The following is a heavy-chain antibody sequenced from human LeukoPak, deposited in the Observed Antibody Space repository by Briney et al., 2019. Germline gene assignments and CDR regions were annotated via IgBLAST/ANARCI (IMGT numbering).Heavy chain of an antibody. CDR1: GFTISSYG. Sequence: GSLRLSCAESGFTISSYGMHCVRQAPGKGLEWVAVIWYDGSNEYYADSVKGRFTISRDNSKNTLYLQMNSLRAEDTAVYYCVRDASSGSYYNPFDYWGQGTLVTVSS. J-gene: IGHJ4*02. CDR3: VRDASSGSYYNPFDY. CDR2: IWYDGSNE. V-gene: IGHV3-33*01. D-gene: IGHD3-10*01.